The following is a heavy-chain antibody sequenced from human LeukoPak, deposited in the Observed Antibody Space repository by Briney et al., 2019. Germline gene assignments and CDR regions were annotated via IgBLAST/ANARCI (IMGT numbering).Heavy chain of an antibody. J-gene: IGHJ4*02. CDR2: IGVRGGSS. V-gene: IGHV3-23*01. CDR1: GFTFADYA. D-gene: IGHD2-21*01. Sequence: GGSLRLSCAASGFTFADYAMTWVRQAPGKGLEWVSVIGVRGGSSYYADSAKGRFTISRDNSKSTLYLQMNGLRAEDTAVYFCAKDRADGCDSMIEYWGQGTLVSVSS. CDR3: AKDRADGCDSMIEY.